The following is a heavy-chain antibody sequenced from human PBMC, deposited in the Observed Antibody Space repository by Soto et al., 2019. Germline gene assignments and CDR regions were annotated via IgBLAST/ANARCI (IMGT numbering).Heavy chain of an antibody. CDR2: IGTSETIR. Sequence: EVQLEESGGGLVQPGGSLRLSCAASGFTFSSYEMNWVRQVPGKGLQWVSYIGTSETIRYYADSVKGRFTISRDNAKNSLVLQMNSLRAEDTAIYYCARETLTLFGGVRDNVYYGMDVWGPGTTVTVSS. D-gene: IGHD3-3*01. V-gene: IGHV3-48*03. J-gene: IGHJ6*02. CDR1: GFTFSSYE. CDR3: ARETLTLFGGVRDNVYYGMDV.